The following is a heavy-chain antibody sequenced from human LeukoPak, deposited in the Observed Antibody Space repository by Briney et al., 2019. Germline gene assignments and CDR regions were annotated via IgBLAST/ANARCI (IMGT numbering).Heavy chain of an antibody. J-gene: IGHJ4*02. CDR3: ARGYYDSSGNYPRYFDS. CDR2: ISGYNGNT. Sequence: GASVKVSCKASGYTITSYGINWVRQAPGQGLEWMGWISGYNGNTNYAQKLQGRVTVTTDTSSSTAYMELRSLRSDDTAVHYCARGYYDSSGNYPRYFDSWGQGTLVTVSS. CDR1: GYTITSYG. D-gene: IGHD3-22*01. V-gene: IGHV1-18*01.